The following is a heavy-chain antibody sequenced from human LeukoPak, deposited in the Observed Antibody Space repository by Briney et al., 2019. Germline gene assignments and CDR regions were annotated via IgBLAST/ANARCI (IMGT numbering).Heavy chain of an antibody. CDR1: GFTFSNYE. V-gene: IGHV3-48*03. Sequence: PGGSLRLSRVASGFTFSNYEMNWVRQAPGKGLEWVSYISDGGSAIYYADSVKGRFTISRDNAKNLLFLQMNSLRAEDTAVYYCAREKGNDYWGQGTLVTVSS. CDR3: AREKGNDY. CDR2: ISDGGSAI. J-gene: IGHJ4*02.